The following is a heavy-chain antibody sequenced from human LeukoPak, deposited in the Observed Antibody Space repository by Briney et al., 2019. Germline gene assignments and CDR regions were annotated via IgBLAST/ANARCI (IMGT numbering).Heavy chain of an antibody. V-gene: IGHV3-64*01. CDR1: GFTFSSYA. Sequence: GGSLRLSCAASGFTFSSYAMHWVRQAPGKGLEYVSAISSNGGSTYYANSAKGRFTISRDNSKNTLYLQMGSLRAEDMAVYYCARGEHQGYYFDYWGQGTLVTVSS. CDR3: ARGEHQGYYFDY. CDR2: ISSNGGST. J-gene: IGHJ4*02.